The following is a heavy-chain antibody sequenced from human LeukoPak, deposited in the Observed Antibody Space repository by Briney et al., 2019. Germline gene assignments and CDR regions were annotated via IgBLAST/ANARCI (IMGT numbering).Heavy chain of an antibody. CDR3: ARDPSGSFRLDY. CDR1: GGSISSYY. V-gene: IGHV4-4*07. CDR2: IYTSGST. D-gene: IGHD1-26*01. Sequence: SETLSLTCTVSGGSISSYYWSWIRQPAGKGLEWIGRIYTSGSTNYNPSLKSRVTISVDKSKNQFPLKLSSVTAADTAVYYCARDPSGSFRLDYWGQGTLVTVSS. J-gene: IGHJ4*02.